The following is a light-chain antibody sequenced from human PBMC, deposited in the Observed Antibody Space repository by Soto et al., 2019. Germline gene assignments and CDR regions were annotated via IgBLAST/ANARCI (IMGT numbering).Light chain of an antibody. CDR3: GSYGGSFTLAV. V-gene: IGLV2-11*01. CDR2: DVS. CDR1: SSDVGSNNY. J-gene: IGLJ2*01. Sequence: QSVLTQPRSVSGSPGQSVAISCTGSSSDVGSNNYVSWYQHHPGKAPKLMTYDVSKRPPGVPDRFSGSKSGNTATLTISGLQAEDYAVYYCGSYGGSFTLAVFVGGPKVSVL.